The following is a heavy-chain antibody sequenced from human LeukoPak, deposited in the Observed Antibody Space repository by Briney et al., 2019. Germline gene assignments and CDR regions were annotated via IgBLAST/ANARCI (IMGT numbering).Heavy chain of an antibody. CDR1: GGSISSYY. CDR2: INHSGST. CDR3: ARVNTLRHCSGGSCYLRWFDP. Sequence: SETLSLTCTVSGGSISSYYWSWIRQPPGKGLEWIGEINHSGSTNYNPSLKSRVTISVDTSKNQFSLKLSSVTAADTAVYYCARVNTLRHCSGGSCYLRWFDPWGQGTLVTVSS. V-gene: IGHV4-34*01. D-gene: IGHD2-15*01. J-gene: IGHJ5*02.